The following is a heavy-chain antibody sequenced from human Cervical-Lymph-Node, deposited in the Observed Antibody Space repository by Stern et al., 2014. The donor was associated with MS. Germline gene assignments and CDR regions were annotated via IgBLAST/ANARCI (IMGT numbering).Heavy chain of an antibody. J-gene: IGHJ4*02. V-gene: IGHV5-51*01. CDR3: ARHHGHSPTPFDS. Sequence: VQLVQSGSEVKKPGESLKISCKASRDSFTHSWIGWVRQMPRKGLEWMGIIFPADSDPKYSPSFEGQFPFSVDRSPSTAYLQWSSLKAPDTAIYYCARHHGHSPTPFDSWGQGTRVTVSS. CDR2: IFPADSDP. D-gene: IGHD5-24*01. CDR1: RDSFTHSW.